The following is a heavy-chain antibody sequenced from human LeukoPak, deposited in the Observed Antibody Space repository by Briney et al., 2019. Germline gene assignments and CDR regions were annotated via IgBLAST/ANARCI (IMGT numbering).Heavy chain of an antibody. Sequence: GGSLRLSCAASGFTFSNYEMNWVRQAPGKGLEWVSYISSSGGTIYYADSVKGRFTISRDNSKNTLYMQMNSLRAEDTAVYFCAKGHLPMTLRMDVWGQGTTVTVSS. V-gene: IGHV3-48*03. CDR1: GFTFSNYE. CDR3: AKGHLPMTLRMDV. D-gene: IGHD3-22*01. J-gene: IGHJ6*02. CDR2: ISSSGGTI.